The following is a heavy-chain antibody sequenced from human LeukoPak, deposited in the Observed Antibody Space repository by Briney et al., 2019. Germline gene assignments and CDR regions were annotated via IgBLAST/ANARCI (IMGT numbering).Heavy chain of an antibody. CDR1: GFTFSSYV. Sequence: PGGSLRLSCAASGFTFSSYVMHWVRQAPGKGLEWVAFIRYDGSNKYYADSVKGRFTISRDNSKNTLYLQMNSLRAEDTAVYYCAKDSILLWFGEHLDYWGQGTLVTVSS. CDR2: IRYDGSNK. J-gene: IGHJ4*02. V-gene: IGHV3-30*02. CDR3: AKDSILLWFGEHLDY. D-gene: IGHD3-10*01.